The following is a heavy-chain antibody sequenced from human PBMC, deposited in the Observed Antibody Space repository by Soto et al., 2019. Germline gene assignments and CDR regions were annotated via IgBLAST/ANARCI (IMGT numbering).Heavy chain of an antibody. D-gene: IGHD2-8*01. Sequence: GGSLRLSCAASGFTFSHAWMTWVRQAPGKGLEWVGRVKSKTDGGTTDYAAPVKGRFTISRDDSKNTLYLQMNSLKTEDTAVYHCSKGSYCNNGVPFYDYYAMDVWGQGTTVTVSS. CDR3: SKGSYCNNGVPFYDYYAMDV. CDR2: VKSKTDGGTT. J-gene: IGHJ6*02. V-gene: IGHV3-15*01. CDR1: GFTFSHAW.